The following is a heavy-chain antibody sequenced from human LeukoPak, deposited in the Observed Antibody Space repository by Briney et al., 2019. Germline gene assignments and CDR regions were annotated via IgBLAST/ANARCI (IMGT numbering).Heavy chain of an antibody. CDR1: GASFSGYS. V-gene: IGHV4-34*01. J-gene: IGHJ5*02. D-gene: IGHD6-25*01. Sequence: PSETLSLTCAVHGASFSGYSWSWVRQFPGKGLEWIGEVNRVGYTIYNPSLKSRVTISIDTSTTQFSLRLTSVTVADTAVYFCARERVVSDYNWFDPWGQGTPVTVSS. CDR2: VNRVGYT. CDR3: ARERVVSDYNWFDP.